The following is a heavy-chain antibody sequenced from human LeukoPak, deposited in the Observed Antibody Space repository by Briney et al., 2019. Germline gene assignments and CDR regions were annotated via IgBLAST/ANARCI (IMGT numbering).Heavy chain of an antibody. D-gene: IGHD1-26*01. CDR2: INPTGGST. V-gene: IGHV1-46*01. Sequence: ASVKVSCKASGYPFTSYYMHWVRQAPGQGLEWMGLINPTGGSTGYAQKFQGRVTMTRDMSTSTDYMELSSLRSEDTAIYYCARDNSVGDNALWIGPWGQITPVTVSS. CDR1: GYPFTSYY. J-gene: IGHJ5*02. CDR3: ARDNSVGDNALWIGP.